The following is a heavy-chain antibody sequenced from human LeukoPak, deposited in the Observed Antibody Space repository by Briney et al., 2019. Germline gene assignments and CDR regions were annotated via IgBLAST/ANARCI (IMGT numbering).Heavy chain of an antibody. J-gene: IGHJ4*02. CDR1: GGTFSSYA. D-gene: IGHD4-17*01. CDR2: IIPILGIA. Sequence: GASVKVSCKASGGTFSSYAISWVRQAPGQGLEWMGRIIPILGIANYAQKFQGRVTITADKSTSTAYMELSSLRSEDTAVYYCARGFTHDYGDYFDYWGQGTLVTVSS. CDR3: ARGFTHDYGDYFDY. V-gene: IGHV1-69*04.